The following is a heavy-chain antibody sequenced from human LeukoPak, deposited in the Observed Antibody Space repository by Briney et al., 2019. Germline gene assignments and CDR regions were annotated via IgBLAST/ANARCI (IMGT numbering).Heavy chain of an antibody. V-gene: IGHV3-15*01. J-gene: IGHJ4*02. CDR2: IKSKTDGGTT. D-gene: IGHD3-10*01. Sequence: GGSLRLSCAASGFTFSNAWMSWVRQAPGKGLEWVGRIKSKTDGGTTDYAAPVKGRFTISRDDSKNTLYLQMNSLKTEDTPVYYCTSEVLWFGELYGYWGQGTLATVSS. CDR1: GFTFSNAW. CDR3: TSEVLWFGELYGY.